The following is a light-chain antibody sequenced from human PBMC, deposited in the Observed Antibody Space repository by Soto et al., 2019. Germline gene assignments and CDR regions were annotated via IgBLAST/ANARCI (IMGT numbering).Light chain of an antibody. CDR3: QQYNSYTWT. Sequence: FQLPQSPSTLSASVGDRVTITCRASQSISNWLAWHQQKPGKAPKLLIYKASSLESGVPSRFSGSGSGTEFTLTISSLQPDDFATYYCQQYNSYTWTFGQGTKVDIK. V-gene: IGKV1-5*03. CDR1: QSISNW. CDR2: KAS. J-gene: IGKJ1*01.